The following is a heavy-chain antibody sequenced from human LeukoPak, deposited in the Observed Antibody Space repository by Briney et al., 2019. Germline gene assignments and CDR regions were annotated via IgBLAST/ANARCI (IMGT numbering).Heavy chain of an antibody. CDR1: GGSISGYY. CDR3: ARGGVSLLWFGESSRRYYFDY. CDR2: INHSGST. J-gene: IGHJ4*02. D-gene: IGHD3-10*01. Sequence: SETLSLTCAVYGGSISGYYWSWIRQPPGKGLEWIGEINHSGSTNYNPSLKSRVTISVDTSKNQFSLKLSSVTAADTAVYYCARGGVSLLWFGESSRRYYFDYWGQGTLVTVSS. V-gene: IGHV4-34*01.